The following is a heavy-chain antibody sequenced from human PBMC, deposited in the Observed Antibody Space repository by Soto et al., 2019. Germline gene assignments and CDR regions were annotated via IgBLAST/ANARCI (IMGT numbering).Heavy chain of an antibody. Sequence: SETLSLTCTVSGGSIINYYWSWIRQPPGKGLEWIGFISYSGSTNYNPSLKSRVTISVDTSKNQFSLKLSSVTAADTAVYYCARYTGTYYVYWGQGTLVTVSS. D-gene: IGHD1-26*01. J-gene: IGHJ4*02. CDR1: GGSIINYY. V-gene: IGHV4-59*01. CDR2: ISYSGST. CDR3: ARYTGTYYVY.